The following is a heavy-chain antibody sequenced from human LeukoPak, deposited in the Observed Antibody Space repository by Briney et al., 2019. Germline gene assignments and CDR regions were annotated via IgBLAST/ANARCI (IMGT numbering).Heavy chain of an antibody. CDR1: GGSISSYY. Sequence: SETLSLTCTVSGGSISSYYWSWIRQPAGKGLEWIGRIYTSGSTNYNPPLKSRVTMSVDTSKNQFSLKLSSVTAADTAVYYCARDPISYAFGGVIDDYWGQGTLVTVSS. J-gene: IGHJ4*02. CDR3: ARDPISYAFGGVIDDY. CDR2: IYTSGST. V-gene: IGHV4-4*07. D-gene: IGHD3-16*02.